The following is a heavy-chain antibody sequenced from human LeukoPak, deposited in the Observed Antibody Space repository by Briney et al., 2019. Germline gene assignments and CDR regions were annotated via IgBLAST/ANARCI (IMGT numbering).Heavy chain of an antibody. CDR3: AREGRILSAFDI. V-gene: IGHV4-34*01. CDR1: GGSFSGYY. Sequence: PSETLSLTCAVYGGSFSGYYWSWIRQPPGKGLEWIGEINHSGSTNYNPSLKSRVTISVDTSKNQFSLKLSSVTAADTAVYYCAREGRILSAFDIWGQGTMVTVSS. D-gene: IGHD2/OR15-2a*01. CDR2: INHSGST. J-gene: IGHJ3*02.